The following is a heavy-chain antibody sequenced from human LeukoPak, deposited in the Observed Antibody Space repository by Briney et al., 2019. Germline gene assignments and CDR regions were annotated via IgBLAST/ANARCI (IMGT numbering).Heavy chain of an antibody. D-gene: IGHD3-22*01. CDR2: IYYSGST. J-gene: IGHJ6*02. Sequence: SETLSLTCTVSGGSISTYCWSWIRQPPGKGLEWIGYIYYSGSTNYNPSLKSRVTISVDTSKTQFSLKLSSVTAADTAVYYCARYIRDYYDSSGYYYYYYGMDVWGQGTTVTVSS. CDR1: GGSISTYC. CDR3: ARYIRDYYDSSGYYYYYYGMDV. V-gene: IGHV4-59*12.